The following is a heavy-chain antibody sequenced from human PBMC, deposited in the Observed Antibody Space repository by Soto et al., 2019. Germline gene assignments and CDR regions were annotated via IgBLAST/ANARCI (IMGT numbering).Heavy chain of an antibody. CDR3: ALAYIWGSYRYIGYFDY. CDR2: IYWDDDK. V-gene: IGHV2-5*02. D-gene: IGHD3-16*02. CDR1: GFSLSTSGVG. Sequence: QITLKESGPTLVKPTQTLTLTCTFSGFSLSTSGVGVGWIRQPPGKALEWLALIYWDDDKRYSPSLKSRLTITKDTSKNQVVLTMTNMEPVDTATYYCALAYIWGSYRYIGYFDYWGQGTLVTVSS. J-gene: IGHJ4*02.